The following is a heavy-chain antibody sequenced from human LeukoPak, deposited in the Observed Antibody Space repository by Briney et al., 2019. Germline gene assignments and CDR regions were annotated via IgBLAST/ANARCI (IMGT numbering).Heavy chain of an antibody. CDR2: INHSGST. CDR1: GGSFSGYY. D-gene: IGHD3-3*01. Sequence: PSETLSLTCAVYGGSFSGYYWSWIRQPPGKGLEWIGEINHSGSTNYNPSLKSRVTISVDTSKNQFSLKLSSVTAADTAVYYRARGGYDFWSGYYLPTYGMDVWGQGTTVTVSS. J-gene: IGHJ6*02. CDR3: ARGGYDFWSGYYLPTYGMDV. V-gene: IGHV4-34*01.